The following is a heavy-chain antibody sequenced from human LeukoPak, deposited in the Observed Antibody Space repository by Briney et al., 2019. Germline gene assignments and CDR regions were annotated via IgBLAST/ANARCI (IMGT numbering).Heavy chain of an antibody. J-gene: IGHJ4*02. D-gene: IGHD5-18*01. V-gene: IGHV4-34*01. Sequence: SSETLSLTCAVYGGSFGGYYWSWIRQPPGKGLEWIGEINHSGSTNYNPSLKSRVTISVDTSKNQFSLKLSSVTAADTAVYYCARVSGYSYGKGYFDYWGQGTLVTVSS. CDR2: INHSGST. CDR1: GGSFGGYY. CDR3: ARVSGYSYGKGYFDY.